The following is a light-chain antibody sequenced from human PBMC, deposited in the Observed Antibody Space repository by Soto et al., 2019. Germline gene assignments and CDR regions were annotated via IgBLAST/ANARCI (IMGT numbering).Light chain of an antibody. Sequence: DIVMTQSPLSLPVTPGEPASISCRSSQSLLHSNGYNYLDWYLQKPGQSPQLLIYLGSNRASGVPDRFSGSGSGTDFTLKISRVEADDVGVYYCMQALPSPPFGQGTKVEIK. CDR3: MQALPSPP. V-gene: IGKV2-28*01. CDR2: LGS. CDR1: QSLLHSNGYNY. J-gene: IGKJ1*01.